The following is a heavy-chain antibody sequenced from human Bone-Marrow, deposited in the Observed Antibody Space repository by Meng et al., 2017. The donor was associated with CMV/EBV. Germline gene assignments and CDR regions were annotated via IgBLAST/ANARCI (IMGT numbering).Heavy chain of an antibody. CDR2: ITSNSGYI. CDR3: ARNDIVVVPAVNYYGMDV. V-gene: IGHV3-21*01. CDR1: GFSFSSYG. Sequence: GESLKISCAASGFSFSSYGMHWVRQAPGKGLEWVSSITSNSGYIYYADSVKGRFTISRDNAKNSLYLQMDSLRAEDTAVYYCARNDIVVVPAVNYYGMDVWGQGTTVTVSS. D-gene: IGHD2-2*01. J-gene: IGHJ6*02.